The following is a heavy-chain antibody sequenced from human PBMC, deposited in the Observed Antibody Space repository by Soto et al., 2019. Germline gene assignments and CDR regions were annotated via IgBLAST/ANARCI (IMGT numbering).Heavy chain of an antibody. D-gene: IGHD4-17*01. CDR2: IIPILDVA. CDR1: GGTFTNYT. CDR3: ATLHVMQTVTRGVDY. J-gene: IGHJ4*02. Sequence: QVQLVQSGAEVKKPGSSVKVSCKSSGGTFTNYTITWVRQAPGQGLEWMGRIIPILDVANYEQKFQGRVTDNADKSTSTAYTDMSMLRSEHTAVYYAATLHVMQTVTRGVDYWGQGILVPVYS. V-gene: IGHV1-69*02.